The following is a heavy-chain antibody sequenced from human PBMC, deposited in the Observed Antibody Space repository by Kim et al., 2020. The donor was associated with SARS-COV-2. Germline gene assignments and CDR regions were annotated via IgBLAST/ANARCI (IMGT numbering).Heavy chain of an antibody. Sequence: YADSGKGRFTISRDNSKNTLYLQMNSLRAEDTAVYYCAKTAGSGSYYMDVWGKGTTVTVSS. V-gene: IGHV3-23*01. J-gene: IGHJ6*03. CDR3: AKTAGSGSYYMDV. D-gene: IGHD3-10*01.